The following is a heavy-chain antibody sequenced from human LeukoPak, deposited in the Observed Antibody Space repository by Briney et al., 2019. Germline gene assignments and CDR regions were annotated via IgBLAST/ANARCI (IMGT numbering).Heavy chain of an antibody. D-gene: IGHD3-10*01. Sequence: GASVKVSCKVFGYTFAELSMHWVRQAPGKGLEWIGSFDPEDGETTYAQKVQGRVTMTEDTSTDTGYLELTNLRSEDTATYYCAMSRSWYYFDYWGQGTLVTVSS. CDR3: AMSRSWYYFDY. CDR1: GYTFAELS. CDR2: FDPEDGET. J-gene: IGHJ4*02. V-gene: IGHV1-24*01.